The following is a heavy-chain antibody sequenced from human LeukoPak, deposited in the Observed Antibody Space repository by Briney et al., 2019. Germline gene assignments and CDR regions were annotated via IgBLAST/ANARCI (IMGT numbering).Heavy chain of an antibody. V-gene: IGHV5-51*01. CDR1: GYSFTNYW. J-gene: IGHJ4*02. CDR3: ARRTDRSFWYLDY. Sequence: GESLKISCKGSGYSFTNYWIGWVRLMPGKGLEWMGITYPGDSDTRYSPSFQGQVTISADKSISTAYLQWSSLKASDTAMYYCARRTDRSFWYLDYWGQGTLVTVSS. CDR2: TYPGDSDT.